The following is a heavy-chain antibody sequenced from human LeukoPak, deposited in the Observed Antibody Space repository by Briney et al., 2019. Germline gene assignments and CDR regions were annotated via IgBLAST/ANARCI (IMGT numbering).Heavy chain of an antibody. CDR2: ISSNGGST. Sequence: GGSLRLSCAASGFTFSSYAMHWVRQAPGKGLEYVSAISSNGGSTYYANSVKGRFTISRDNSKNTLYLQMGSLRAEDMAVYYCARGYSSSATPRFDYWGQGTLVTVSS. CDR1: GFTFSSYA. CDR3: ARGYSSSATPRFDY. V-gene: IGHV3-64*01. D-gene: IGHD6-6*01. J-gene: IGHJ4*02.